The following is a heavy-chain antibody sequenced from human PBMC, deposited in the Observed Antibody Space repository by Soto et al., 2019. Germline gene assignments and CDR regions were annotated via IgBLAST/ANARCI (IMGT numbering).Heavy chain of an antibody. D-gene: IGHD3-16*01. Sequence: SVKVSCKASGGTFSSYTISWVRQAPGQGLEWMGRIIPILGIANYAQKFQGRVTITADKSTSTAYTELSSLRSEDTAVYYCARGSTDEGGDITLDYWGQGTLVTVSS. CDR1: GGTFSSYT. CDR3: ARGSTDEGGDITLDY. CDR2: IIPILGIA. V-gene: IGHV1-69*02. J-gene: IGHJ4*02.